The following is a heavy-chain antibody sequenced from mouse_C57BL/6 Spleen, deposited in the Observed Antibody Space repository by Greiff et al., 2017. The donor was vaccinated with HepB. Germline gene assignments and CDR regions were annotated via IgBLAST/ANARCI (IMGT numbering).Heavy chain of an antibody. V-gene: IGHV14-3*01. J-gene: IGHJ2*01. Sequence: DVKLVESVAELVRPGASVKLSCTASGFNIKNTYMHWVKQRPEQGLEWIGRIDPANGNTKYAPKFQGKATITADTSSNTAYLQLSSLTSEDTAIYYCARERVYDGYYFDYWGQGTTLTVSS. D-gene: IGHD2-3*01. CDR2: IDPANGNT. CDR3: ARERVYDGYYFDY. CDR1: GFNIKNTY.